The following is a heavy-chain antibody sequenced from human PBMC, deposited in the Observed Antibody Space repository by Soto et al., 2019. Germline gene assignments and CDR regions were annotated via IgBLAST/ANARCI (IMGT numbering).Heavy chain of an antibody. CDR2: ISGSGGST. V-gene: IGHV3-23*01. CDR1: GFTFSSYA. D-gene: IGHD4-4*01. J-gene: IGHJ4*02. Sequence: GGSLRLSCAASGFTFSSYAMSWVRQAPGKGLEWVSAISGSGGSTYYADSVKGRFTISRDNSKNTLYLQMNSLRAEDTAVYYFAKAFKTTVIRAVDDYWGQGTLVTVSS. CDR3: AKAFKTTVIRAVDDY.